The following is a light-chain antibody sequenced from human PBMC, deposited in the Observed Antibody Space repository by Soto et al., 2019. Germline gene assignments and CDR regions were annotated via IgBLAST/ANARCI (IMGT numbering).Light chain of an antibody. V-gene: IGKV1-39*01. J-gene: IGKJ1*01. CDR2: DAS. CDR3: QQSYSTPQT. Sequence: IQGSRPPSSLSPSKGARATTLGLASQSSSSYLNWYQQKPGKAPKLLIYDASSLQSGVPSRFSGSGSGTDFTLTISSLQPEDFATYYCQQSYSTPQTFGQGTKVDIK. CDR1: QSSSSY.